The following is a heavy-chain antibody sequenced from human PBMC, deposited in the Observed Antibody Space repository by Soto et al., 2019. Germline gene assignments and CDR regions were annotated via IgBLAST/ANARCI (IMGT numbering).Heavy chain of an antibody. J-gene: IGHJ6*02. V-gene: IGHV5-51*01. D-gene: IGHD1-26*01. Sequence: GEYLKISCKGSGYSFTSYWIGWVRQMPVKGLEWMGIIYPGDSDTRYSPSFQGQFTISADKSIITAYLQCSSLKASDTAMYYCASQVVGATDYYYGMEVWGQGTTVTVSS. CDR1: GYSFTSYW. CDR2: IYPGDSDT. CDR3: ASQVVGATDYYYGMEV.